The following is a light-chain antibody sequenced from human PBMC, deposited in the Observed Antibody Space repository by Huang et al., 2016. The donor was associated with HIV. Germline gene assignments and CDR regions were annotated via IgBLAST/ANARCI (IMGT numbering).Light chain of an antibody. CDR2: GAS. J-gene: IGKJ4*01. Sequence: EIVLTQSPGTLSLSPGERATLSCRASQSVSNNYLAWYQQKPGQAPRLLIYGASSRATGIPDRFSGSGSGTGFTLTINRLEPEDFAVYFCQQYGTLLTFGGGTKVEI. CDR1: QSVSNNY. V-gene: IGKV3-20*01. CDR3: QQYGTLLT.